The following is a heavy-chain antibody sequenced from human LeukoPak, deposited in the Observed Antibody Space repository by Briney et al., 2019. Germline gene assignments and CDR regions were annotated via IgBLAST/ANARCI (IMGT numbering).Heavy chain of an antibody. CDR2: IYYSGST. V-gene: IGHV4-39*02. J-gene: IGHJ3*02. Sequence: SETLSLTCTVSRGSINSNTYYWGWIRQPPGKGLEWIGTIYYSGSTYYSPSLKSRVTISEDTSKNQFSLKLSSVTAADTAVYYCARDWTYYYDSSGYYRAFDIWGQGTMVTVSS. CDR1: RGSINSNTYY. CDR3: ARDWTYYYDSSGYYRAFDI. D-gene: IGHD3-22*01.